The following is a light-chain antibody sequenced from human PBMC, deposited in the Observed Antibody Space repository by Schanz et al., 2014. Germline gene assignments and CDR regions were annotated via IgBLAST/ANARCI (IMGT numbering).Light chain of an antibody. CDR2: DAS. V-gene: IGKV1-33*01. CDR1: QDIGNY. Sequence: DIQMTQSPSSLSASVGDRVTITCQASQDIGNYLNWYQQKPGKAPKLLIYDASTLEVGVPSRFSGSGSGTGFILTIGSLQPEDIATFYCQQYADLPTFGPGTKVEIK. J-gene: IGKJ3*01. CDR3: QQYADLPT.